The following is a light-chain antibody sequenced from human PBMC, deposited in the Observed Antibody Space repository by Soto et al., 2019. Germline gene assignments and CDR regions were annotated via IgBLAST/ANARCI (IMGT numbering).Light chain of an antibody. Sequence: DIQVTQSPSSLSASVGDRLTIACRASQAIDNFSAWYQHKPGKVPSLLIYDASFLEPGVSSRFTGSRSGTEFTLTISSLQPEDVGTYYCQKYDSVPWAFGQGTKVEIK. CDR2: DAS. CDR1: QAIDNF. V-gene: IGKV1-27*01. CDR3: QKYDSVPWA. J-gene: IGKJ1*01.